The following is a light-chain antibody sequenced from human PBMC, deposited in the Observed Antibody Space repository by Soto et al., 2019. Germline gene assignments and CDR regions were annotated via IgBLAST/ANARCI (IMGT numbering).Light chain of an antibody. Sequence: QAVVTQPPSASGTPGQRVTISCSGSSSNIRGYTVNWYQQLPGTAPKLLIYSHNQRPSGVPDRFSGSKSGTSASLAISGLQSEDEADYYCAAWDDSLNGWVFGGGTKLTVL. CDR3: AAWDDSLNGWV. J-gene: IGLJ3*02. CDR2: SHN. CDR1: SSNIRGYT. V-gene: IGLV1-44*01.